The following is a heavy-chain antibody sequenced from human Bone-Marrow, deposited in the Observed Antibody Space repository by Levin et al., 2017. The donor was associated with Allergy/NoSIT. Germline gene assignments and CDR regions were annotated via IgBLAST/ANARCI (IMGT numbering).Heavy chain of an antibody. J-gene: IGHJ3*01. D-gene: IGHD6-13*01. V-gene: IGHV3-30*18. CDR1: GFTFSNFG. Sequence: QPGGSLRLSCAASGFTFSNFGIHWVRQAPGKGLEWVAVISYDGSNIHYADFVKGRFSISRDNSESTLYLQMNSVRPEDTGVYYCTKLAGSWQDHDAFDLWGQGTMVTVSS. CDR3: TKLAGSWQDHDAFDL. CDR2: ISYDGSNI.